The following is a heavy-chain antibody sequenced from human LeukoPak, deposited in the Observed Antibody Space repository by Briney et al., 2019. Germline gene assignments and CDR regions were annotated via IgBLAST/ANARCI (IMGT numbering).Heavy chain of an antibody. CDR2: ISGSGGST. CDR3: AKDRQQWLGLFDC. V-gene: IGHV3-23*01. CDR1: GFTFSSYG. D-gene: IGHD6-19*01. Sequence: PGGSLRLSCAASGFTFSSYGMSWVRQAPGKGLEWVSAISGSGGSTYYADSVKGRFTISRDNSKNTLYLQMNSLRAEDTAVYYCAKDRQQWLGLFDCWGQGTLVTVSS. J-gene: IGHJ4*02.